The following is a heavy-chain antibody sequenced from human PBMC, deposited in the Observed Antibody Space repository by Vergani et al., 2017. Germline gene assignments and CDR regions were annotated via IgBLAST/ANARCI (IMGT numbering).Heavy chain of an antibody. V-gene: IGHV4-34*02. CDR2: VVHSDRP. CDR1: GVSFKTYF. CDR3: ARGRRHFVEAPYDV. Sequence: QVQLQQWGATVLKPSETPSLTCAVYGVSFKTYFWNWIRQSPDKGLEWIGEVVHSDRPYYNPSLRGRVTISVDTSKNQISLRLHSVDVADSAIYYCARGRRHFVEAPYDVWGQGSPVTVSS. D-gene: IGHD3-3*02. J-gene: IGHJ4*02.